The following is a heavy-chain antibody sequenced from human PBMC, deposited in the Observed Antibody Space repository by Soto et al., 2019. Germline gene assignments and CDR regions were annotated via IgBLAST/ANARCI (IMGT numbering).Heavy chain of an antibody. CDR2: ITTYNGDT. CDR3: AGLNSLPYDSRGYEPRYWYFDL. V-gene: IGHV1-18*01. J-gene: IGHJ2*01. D-gene: IGHD6-25*01. Sequence: QVQLVQSGAEVKKPGASVKVSCKAPGYIFSTYGITWVRQAPGQGLEWMGWITTYNGDTNFAQKFQGRITKTADTSTNTGFLELRSLTSDDPAIYYCAGLNSLPYDSRGYEPRYWYFDLWGRGTLVTVSS. CDR1: GYIFSTYG.